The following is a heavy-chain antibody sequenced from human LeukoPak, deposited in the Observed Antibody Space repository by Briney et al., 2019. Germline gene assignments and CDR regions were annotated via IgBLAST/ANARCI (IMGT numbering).Heavy chain of an antibody. CDR3: AREVPWVWNFDL. Sequence: SETLSLTCTVSGGSISSGDYYWSWIRQPPGTGLEWIGYIYYSGSTYYNPSLKSRVTISVDTSKNQFSLKLNSVTAADTAVYYCAREVPWVWNFDLWGRGTLSLSPQ. J-gene: IGHJ2*01. CDR2: IYYSGST. D-gene: IGHD1-26*01. V-gene: IGHV4-30-4*01. CDR1: GGSISSGDYY.